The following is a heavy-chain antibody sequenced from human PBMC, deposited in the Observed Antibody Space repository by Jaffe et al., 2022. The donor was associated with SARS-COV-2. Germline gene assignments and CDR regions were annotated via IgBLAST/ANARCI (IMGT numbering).Heavy chain of an antibody. V-gene: IGHV3-23*01. CDR3: AKDEPESYYDFWSGFPQVGVFDY. D-gene: IGHD3-3*01. Sequence: EVQLLESGGGLVQPGGSLRLSCAASGFTFSSYAMSWVRQAPGKGLEWVSAISGSGGSTYYADSVKGRFTISRDNSKNTLYLQMNSLRAEDTAVYYCAKDEPESYYDFWSGFPQVGVFDYWGQGTLVTVSS. CDR2: ISGSGGST. J-gene: IGHJ4*02. CDR1: GFTFSSYA.